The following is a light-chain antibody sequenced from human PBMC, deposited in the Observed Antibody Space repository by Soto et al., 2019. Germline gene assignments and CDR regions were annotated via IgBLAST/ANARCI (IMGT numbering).Light chain of an antibody. CDR2: AAS. J-gene: IGKJ4*01. Sequence: AIEMTQSPSSLSVSVGDRVTITCRASQGIRHDLGWYQQKPGKAPELLIYAASILQSGVPSRFSGSGSGTDFTLTITSLQPEEFAIYYCLQYYTYPRTFGGGTKVEIK. V-gene: IGKV1-6*01. CDR1: QGIRHD. CDR3: LQYYTYPRT.